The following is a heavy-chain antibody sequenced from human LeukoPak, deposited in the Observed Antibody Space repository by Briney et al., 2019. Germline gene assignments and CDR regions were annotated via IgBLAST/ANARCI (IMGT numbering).Heavy chain of an antibody. J-gene: IGHJ4*02. D-gene: IGHD2-15*01. CDR3: ARSLVEDCSGGSCYFDY. V-gene: IGHV1-2*02. CDR1: GYTFTGYY. Sequence: GASVKVSCKASGYTFTGYYMHWVRQAPGQGLEWMGWINPNSGGTNYAQKFQGRVTMTRDTSISTAYMELSRLRSDDTAVYYCARSLVEDCSGGSCYFDYWGQGTLVTVSS. CDR2: INPNSGGT.